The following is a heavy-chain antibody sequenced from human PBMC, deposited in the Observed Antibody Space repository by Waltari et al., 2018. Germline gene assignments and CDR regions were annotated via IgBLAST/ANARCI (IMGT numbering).Heavy chain of an antibody. CDR1: GDSLTSASY. CDR2: VYHFGSS. Sequence: QVQLQESGPGLVKPSETLSLPCAVSGDSLTSASYWGWIRQPPGKGLEWIGYVYHFGSSSYNPSLKSRVTMSVDTSKRQFSLNLSSVTAADTAVYYCARHESAHYGGFDSWGRGTLVTVSA. CDR3: ARHESAHYGGFDS. D-gene: IGHD4-17*01. J-gene: IGHJ4*02. V-gene: IGHV4-38-2*01.